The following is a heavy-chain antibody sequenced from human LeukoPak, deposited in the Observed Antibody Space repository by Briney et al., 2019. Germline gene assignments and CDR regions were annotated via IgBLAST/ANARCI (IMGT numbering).Heavy chain of an antibody. CDR2: IYYSGST. CDR1: GGSISSYY. Sequence: SETLSLTCTVSGGSISSYYWSWIRQPPGKGLEWIGYIYYSGSTNYNPSLKSRVTISVDTSKSQFSLKLSSVTAADTAVYYCARERLDAFDIWGQGTMVTVSS. J-gene: IGHJ3*02. CDR3: ARERLDAFDI. V-gene: IGHV4-59*01.